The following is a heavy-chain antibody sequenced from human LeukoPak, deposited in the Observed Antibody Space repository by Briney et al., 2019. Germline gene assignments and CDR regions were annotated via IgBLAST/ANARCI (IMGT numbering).Heavy chain of an antibody. CDR3: ARVWTYDSSGYFGY. CDR2: IKQDGSEK. CDR1: GFTFSSYW. D-gene: IGHD3-22*01. V-gene: IGHV3-7*01. J-gene: IGHJ6*04. Sequence: GGSLRLSCAASGFTFSSYWMSWVRQAPGKGLEWVANIKQDGSEKYYVDSVKGRFTISRDNAKNSLHLQMNSLRAEDTAVYYCARVWTYDSSGYFGYWGKGTTVTVSS.